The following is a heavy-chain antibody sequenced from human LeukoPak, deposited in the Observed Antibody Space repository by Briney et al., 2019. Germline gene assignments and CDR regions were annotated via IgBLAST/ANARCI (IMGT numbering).Heavy chain of an antibody. V-gene: IGHV3-23*01. CDR3: AKDYATVGDYDY. J-gene: IGHJ4*02. Sequence: GGSLRLSCAASGFTFSSYGMSWVRQAPGKGLEWVSAITGSGDSTYYADSVKGRFTISRDNSKNTLYLQMNSLRAEDTAVYYCAKDYATVGDYDYWGQGTLVTVSS. CDR2: ITGSGDST. CDR1: GFTFSSYG. D-gene: IGHD4-23*01.